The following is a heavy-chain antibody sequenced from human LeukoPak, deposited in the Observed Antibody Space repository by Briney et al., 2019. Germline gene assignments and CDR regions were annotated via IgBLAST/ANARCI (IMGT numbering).Heavy chain of an antibody. Sequence: PGGSLRLSCAASGFTFSGSAMHWVRQASGKGLEWVGRIGSKANSYATAYAASVKGRFTISRDDSKNTAYLQMNSLKTEDTAVYYCTYDFWSGNPPRYFDYWGQGTLVTVSS. J-gene: IGHJ4*02. CDR3: TYDFWSGNPPRYFDY. CDR1: GFTFSGSA. V-gene: IGHV3-73*01. D-gene: IGHD3-3*01. CDR2: IGSKANSYAT.